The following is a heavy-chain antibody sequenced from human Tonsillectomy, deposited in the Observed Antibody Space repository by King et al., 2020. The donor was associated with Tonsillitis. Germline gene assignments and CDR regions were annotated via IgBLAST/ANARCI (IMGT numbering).Heavy chain of an antibody. V-gene: IGHV4-59*08. CDR1: GGSISSYY. Sequence: QLQESGPGLVKPSETLSLTCTVSGGSISSYYWSWIRQPPGKGLEWIGYIYYSGSTNYNPSLKSRVTISVDTSKNQFSLKLSSVTAADTAVYYCARHVRQRWLQSAWYFELWGRGTLVTVSS. D-gene: IGHD5-24*01. CDR2: IYYSGST. CDR3: ARHVRQRWLQSAWYFEL. J-gene: IGHJ2*01.